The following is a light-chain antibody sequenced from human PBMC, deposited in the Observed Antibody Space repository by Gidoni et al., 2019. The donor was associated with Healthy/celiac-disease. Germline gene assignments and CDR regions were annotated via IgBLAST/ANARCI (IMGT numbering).Light chain of an antibody. CDR1: QSLLHSNGYNY. Sequence: DIVMTQSPLSLPVNPGEPASISCMSSQSLLHSNGYNYLDWYLQKPGQSPQLLSYLGSNGASGVHDRLSGSGSGTDFTLKISRVEGEDVGVYYCMQALQTPRTFGQGTRLEIK. V-gene: IGKV2-28*01. CDR2: LGS. J-gene: IGKJ5*01. CDR3: MQALQTPRT.